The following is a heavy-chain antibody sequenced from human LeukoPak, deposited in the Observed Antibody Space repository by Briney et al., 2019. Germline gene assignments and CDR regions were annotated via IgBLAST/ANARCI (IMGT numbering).Heavy chain of an antibody. J-gene: IGHJ5*02. CDR3: ARGDFYNYVKPFDP. D-gene: IGHD3-10*02. CDR2: IYHSGST. Sequence: SETLFLTCAVSGYSISSGYYWGWSRHPPGRELEWSVSIYHSGSTYYNPSLKSRVTISVDTSKDHFSLKLSSVTAADTAVYYCARGDFYNYVKPFDPWSQGTLVTVSS. CDR1: GYSISSGYY. V-gene: IGHV4-38-2*01.